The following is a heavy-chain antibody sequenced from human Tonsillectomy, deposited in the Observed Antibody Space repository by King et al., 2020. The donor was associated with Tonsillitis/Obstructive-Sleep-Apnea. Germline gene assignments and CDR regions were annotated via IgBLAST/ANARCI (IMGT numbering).Heavy chain of an antibody. Sequence: VQLVQSGGGVVQPGRSLRLSCAASGFTFSSNGMHWVRQAPGKGLEWVAVISYDGSNKYYADSVKGRFTISRDNSKNTLYLQMNSLRTEDTAVYYCAKDRSSSSSLDYWGQGTLVTVSS. J-gene: IGHJ4*02. CDR1: GFTFSSNG. CDR3: AKDRSSSSSLDY. V-gene: IGHV3-30*18. D-gene: IGHD6-13*01. CDR2: ISYDGSNK.